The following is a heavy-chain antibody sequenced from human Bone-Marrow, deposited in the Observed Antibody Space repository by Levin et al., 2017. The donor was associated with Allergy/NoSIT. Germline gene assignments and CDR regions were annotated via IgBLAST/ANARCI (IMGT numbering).Heavy chain of an antibody. Sequence: ASVKVSCRISGFGLSEISMHWVRQAPGEGPEWVGGFDPQDNKMIYARKFQGRVTVTADTSTDTAYMELSSLRYEDTAVYYCATAAQGYCISTNCLFDLWGQGTLVTVSA. D-gene: IGHD2-2*01. V-gene: IGHV1-24*01. CDR3: ATAAQGYCISTNCLFDL. CDR1: GFGLSEIS. CDR2: FDPQDNKM. J-gene: IGHJ4*02.